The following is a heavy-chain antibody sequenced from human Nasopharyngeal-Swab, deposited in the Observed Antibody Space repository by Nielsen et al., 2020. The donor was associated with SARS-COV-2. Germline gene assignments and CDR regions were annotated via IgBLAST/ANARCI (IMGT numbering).Heavy chain of an antibody. Sequence: SETLSLTCTVSGGSISSYYWSWIRQPPGKGLEWIGYIYYSGSTNYNPSLKSRVTISVDTSKNQFSLKLSSVTAADTAVYYCASRLGYSSGWAPLGYYYYGMDVWGQGTTVTVSS. J-gene: IGHJ6*02. CDR3: ASRLGYSSGWAPLGYYYYGMDV. CDR2: IYYSGST. V-gene: IGHV4-59*08. CDR1: GGSISSYY. D-gene: IGHD6-19*01.